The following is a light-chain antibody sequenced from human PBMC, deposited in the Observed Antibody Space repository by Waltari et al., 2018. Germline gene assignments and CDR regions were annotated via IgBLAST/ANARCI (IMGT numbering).Light chain of an antibody. CDR3: CSYSGSSSFPYV. Sequence: QSALTQPASVSGSPGQSITIPCTGSRNHIGSYYLVSWSQQHPGKAHKLIIFDVIKRPSGVSDRFSGSKSGNTASLTISGLETEDDADYYCCSYSGSSSFPYVFGPGTKVTVL. V-gene: IGLV2-23*02. J-gene: IGLJ1*01. CDR2: DVI. CDR1: RNHIGSYYL.